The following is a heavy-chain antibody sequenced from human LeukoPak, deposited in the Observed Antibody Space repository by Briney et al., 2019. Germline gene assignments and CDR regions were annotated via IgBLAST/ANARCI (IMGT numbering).Heavy chain of an antibody. CDR2: IYSGGST. Sequence: GGSLRLSCAASGFTVSSNYMSWVRQAPGKGLEWVSVIYSGGSTYYADSVKGRFTISRDNSKNTLYLQMNSLKPEYTAVYNCARDPTFYGSGSYFDHWGQGTLVTVSS. CDR3: ARDPTFYGSGSYFDH. D-gene: IGHD3-10*01. J-gene: IGHJ4*02. CDR1: GFTVSSNY. V-gene: IGHV3-66*01.